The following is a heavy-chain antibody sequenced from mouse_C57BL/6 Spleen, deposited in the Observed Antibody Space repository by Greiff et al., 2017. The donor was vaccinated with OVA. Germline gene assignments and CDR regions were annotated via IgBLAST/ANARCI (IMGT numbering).Heavy chain of an antibody. J-gene: IGHJ3*01. CDR2: IDPATGGT. CDR3: TRYYSSNPAWFAY. CDR1: GYTFTDYA. D-gene: IGHD1-1*01. V-gene: IGHV1-15*01. Sequence: VQLQQSGAELVRPGASVKLSCKASGYTFTDYAMHWVKQTPVHGLEWIGAIDPATGGTDYNQKFKGKATLTADKSSSTAYMELRSLTSDDSAVYDCTRYYSSNPAWFAYWGKGTLVTVAA.